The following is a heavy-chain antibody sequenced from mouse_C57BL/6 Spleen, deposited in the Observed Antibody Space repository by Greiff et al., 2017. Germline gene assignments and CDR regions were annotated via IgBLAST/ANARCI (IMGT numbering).Heavy chain of an antibody. CDR1: GFTFSDSG. CDR2: ISSGSSTI. D-gene: IGHD2-1*01. Sequence: EVHLVESGGGLVKPGGSLKLSCAASGFTFSDSGMHWVRQAPEKGLEWVAYISSGSSTIYYADTVKGRFTISRDNAKNTLFLQMTSLRSEDTAMYYCASYGNLWYFDVWGTGTTVTVSS. J-gene: IGHJ1*03. V-gene: IGHV5-17*01. CDR3: ASYGNLWYFDV.